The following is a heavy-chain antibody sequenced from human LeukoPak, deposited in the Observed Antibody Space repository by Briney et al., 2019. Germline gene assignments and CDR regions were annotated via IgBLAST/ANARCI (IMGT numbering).Heavy chain of an antibody. D-gene: IGHD3-10*01. CDR3: ARGLNSGSGSYYSY. CDR2: IHYSGST. V-gene: IGHV4-59*01. Sequence: SETLSLTCAVYGGSFSGYYWSWIRQPPGRGLEWIGSIHYSGSTSYNSSLKSRVTMSIDTSKNQFSLKLSSVTPADTAVYYCARGLNSGSGSYYSYWGQGTLVTVSS. J-gene: IGHJ4*02. CDR1: GGSFSGYY.